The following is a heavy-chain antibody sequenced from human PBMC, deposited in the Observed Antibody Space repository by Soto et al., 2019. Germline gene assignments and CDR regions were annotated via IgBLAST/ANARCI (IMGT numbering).Heavy chain of an antibody. Sequence: GGSLRLSCAASGFTFSSYSMNWVRQAPGKGLEWVSYISSSSSTIYYADSVKGRFTISRDNAKNSLYLQMNSLRDEDTAVYYCARDWYYYDSSGPMMEHWGQGTLVTVSS. D-gene: IGHD3-22*01. V-gene: IGHV3-48*02. J-gene: IGHJ1*01. CDR3: ARDWYYYDSSGPMMEH. CDR2: ISSSSSTI. CDR1: GFTFSSYS.